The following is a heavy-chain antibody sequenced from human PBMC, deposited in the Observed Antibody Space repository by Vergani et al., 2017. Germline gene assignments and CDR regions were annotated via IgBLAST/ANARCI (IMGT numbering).Heavy chain of an antibody. Sequence: EVQLVQSGAEVKKPGATMKISCKVSGYTFTDHSMHWVKQAPGKGLEWMGLVDPEDGETIYAEKFKGRVTIAADTSTDTAYMELRSLRSDDTAVYYCARDPDIVVVPAAPYYYYYYGMDVWGQGTTVTVSS. CDR2: VDPEDGET. V-gene: IGHV1-69-2*01. CDR1: GYTFTDHS. D-gene: IGHD2-2*01. J-gene: IGHJ6*02. CDR3: ARDPDIVVVPAAPYYYYYYGMDV.